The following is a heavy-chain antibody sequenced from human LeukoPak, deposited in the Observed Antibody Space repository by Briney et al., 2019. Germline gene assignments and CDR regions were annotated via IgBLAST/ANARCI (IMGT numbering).Heavy chain of an antibody. V-gene: IGHV3-20*04. Sequence: GGSLRLSCAASGFTFDDYGMSWVRQAPGKGLEWVSGINWNGGSTGYADSVKGRFTISRDNAKNSLYLQMNSLRAEDTALYYCARGKDSSGWYGGGYWGQGTLVTVSS. CDR2: INWNGGST. D-gene: IGHD6-19*01. J-gene: IGHJ4*02. CDR1: GFTFDDYG. CDR3: ARGKDSSGWYGGGY.